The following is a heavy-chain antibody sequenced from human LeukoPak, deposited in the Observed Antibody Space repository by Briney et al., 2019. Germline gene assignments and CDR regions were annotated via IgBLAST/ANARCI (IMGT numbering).Heavy chain of an antibody. V-gene: IGHV1-2*02. Sequence: VASVKVSCKASGYTFTGYYMHWVRQAPGQGLEWMAWINPNSGGTNYAQKFQGRVTMTRDTSISTAYMELSRLRSDDTAVYYCARPRPLLWSGFDPWGQGTLVTVSS. D-gene: IGHD3-10*02. CDR1: GYTFTGYY. J-gene: IGHJ5*02. CDR3: ARPRPLLWSGFDP. CDR2: INPNSGGT.